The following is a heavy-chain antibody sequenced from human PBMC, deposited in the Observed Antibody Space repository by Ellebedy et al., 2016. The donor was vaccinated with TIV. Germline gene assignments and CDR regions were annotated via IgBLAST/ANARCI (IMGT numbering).Heavy chain of an antibody. J-gene: IGHJ4*02. Sequence: SETLSLTXAVYGESLIGYYWSWIRQPPGKGLEWIGEINPSGSTNYNPSLKSRVTISVDTSKIQFSLKLSSVTAADTAVYYCAGRGYWGQGTLVTVSS. D-gene: IGHD3-10*01. CDR1: GESLIGYY. V-gene: IGHV4-34*01. CDR3: AGRGY. CDR2: INPSGST.